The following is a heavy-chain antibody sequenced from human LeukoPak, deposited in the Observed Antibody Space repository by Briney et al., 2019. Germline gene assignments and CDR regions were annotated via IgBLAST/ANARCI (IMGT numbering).Heavy chain of an antibody. D-gene: IGHD3-10*01. J-gene: IGHJ4*02. Sequence: GGSARLSCAASGFTFSNYAMSWVRQPPGKGLEWVSVISRRGDYTYYADSVKGRFTISRDNSKNTLYLQMNTIRAEDTAVYYCANDYSSRSLHDFWGQGTPVSASS. CDR3: ANDYSSRSLHDF. CDR1: GFTFSNYA. V-gene: IGHV3-23*01. CDR2: ISRRGDYT.